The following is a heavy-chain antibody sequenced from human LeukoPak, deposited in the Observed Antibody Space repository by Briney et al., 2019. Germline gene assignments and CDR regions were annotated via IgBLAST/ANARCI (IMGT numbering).Heavy chain of an antibody. CDR2: ISSSSSYI. D-gene: IGHD2-15*01. Sequence: GGSLRLSCAASGFTFSNAWMSWVRQAPGKGLEWVSSISSSSSYIYYADSVKGRFTISRDNAKNSLFLQMNSLRAEDTAVYYCARGLAGSVVAATPSDYWGQGTLVTVSS. CDR1: GFTFSNAW. V-gene: IGHV3-21*01. CDR3: ARGLAGSVVAATPSDY. J-gene: IGHJ4*02.